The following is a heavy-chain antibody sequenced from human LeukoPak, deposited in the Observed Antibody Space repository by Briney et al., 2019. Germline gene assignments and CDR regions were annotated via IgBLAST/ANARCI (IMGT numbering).Heavy chain of an antibody. V-gene: IGHV1-2*02. Sequence: GASVKVSCKASGYTFTGYYMHWVRRAPGQGLEWIGWINPNSGGTNYAQKFQGRVTMTRDTSISTAYMELSRLRSDDTAVYYCARDYCSSTSCYGYFDYWGQGTLVTVSS. CDR3: ARDYCSSTSCYGYFDY. D-gene: IGHD2-2*01. CDR2: INPNSGGT. J-gene: IGHJ4*02. CDR1: GYTFTGYY.